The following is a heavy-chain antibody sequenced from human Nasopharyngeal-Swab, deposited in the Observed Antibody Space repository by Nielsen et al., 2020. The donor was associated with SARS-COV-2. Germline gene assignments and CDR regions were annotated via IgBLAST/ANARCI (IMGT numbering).Heavy chain of an antibody. Sequence: SLKISCEASGFTFDDYGMHWVRQAPGKGLEWVSGISWNGNIRGHADSVEGRFTISRDNAKSSLYLQMNSLRVEDTALYYCARENNWEALRYFDLWGRGTLVTVSS. V-gene: IGHV3-9*01. J-gene: IGHJ2*01. CDR1: GFTFDDYG. D-gene: IGHD1-20*01. CDR3: ARENNWEALRYFDL. CDR2: ISWNGNIR.